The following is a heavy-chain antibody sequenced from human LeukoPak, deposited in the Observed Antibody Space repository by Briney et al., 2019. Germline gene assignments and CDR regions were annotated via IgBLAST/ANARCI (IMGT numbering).Heavy chain of an antibody. V-gene: IGHV1-69*05. CDR3: ARDLYSSGWYDAFDI. Sequence: SVKVSCKASGGTYSSYAISWVRQAPGQGLEWMGRIIPIFGTAKYAQKFQGRVTITTDESTSTAYMELSSLRSEDTAVYYCARDLYSSGWYDAFDIWGQGTMVTVSS. J-gene: IGHJ3*02. CDR1: GGTYSSYA. CDR2: IIPIFGTA. D-gene: IGHD6-19*01.